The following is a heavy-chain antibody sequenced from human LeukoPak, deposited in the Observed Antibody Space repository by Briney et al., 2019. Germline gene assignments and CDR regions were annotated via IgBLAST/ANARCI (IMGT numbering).Heavy chain of an antibody. D-gene: IGHD3-16*02. V-gene: IGHV3-33*01. CDR3: ARENYDYVWGSYRPFDY. CDR1: GFTFSSYG. CDR2: IWYDGSNK. J-gene: IGHJ4*02. Sequence: GRSLRLSCAASGFTFSSYGMHWVRQAPGKGLEWVAVIWYDGSNKYYADSVKGRFTISRDNSKNTLYLQMNSLRAEDTAVYYCARENYDYVWGSYRPFDYWGQGTLVTVSS.